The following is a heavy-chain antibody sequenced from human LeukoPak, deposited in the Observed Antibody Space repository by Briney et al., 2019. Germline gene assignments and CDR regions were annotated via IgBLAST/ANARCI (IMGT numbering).Heavy chain of an antibody. Sequence: ASVKVSCKASVYTFTNFYIHWVRQAPGQGLEWMGWMNPNSGDTSYAREFQDRVTMTRDTSLSTAYLELSRLRSDDTAVYFCARRPINCIITNCYVDYWGQGTLVTVSS. CDR2: MNPNSGDT. V-gene: IGHV1-2*02. D-gene: IGHD2-2*01. J-gene: IGHJ4*02. CDR1: VYTFTNFY. CDR3: ARRPINCIITNCYVDY.